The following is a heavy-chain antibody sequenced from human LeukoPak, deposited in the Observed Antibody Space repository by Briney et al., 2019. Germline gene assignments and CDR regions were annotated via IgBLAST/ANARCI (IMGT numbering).Heavy chain of an antibody. V-gene: IGHV6-1*01. J-gene: IGHJ3*02. D-gene: IGHD6-19*01. CDR2: TFYRSTWYN. CDR3: AREVAGSWSFDI. CDR1: GDIVSSNTAA. Sequence: SQTLSLTCAISGDIVSSNTAAWNWIRQPPSRGLEWLGRTFYRSTWYNDYAVSVRSRITVNPDTSQDQFSLHVDSVTPEDTAVYYCAREVAGSWSFDIWGQGTFVTVSS.